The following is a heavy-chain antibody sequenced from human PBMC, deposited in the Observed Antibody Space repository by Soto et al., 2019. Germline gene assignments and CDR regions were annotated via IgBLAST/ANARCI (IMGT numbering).Heavy chain of an antibody. CDR3: ARLDCSGGRCISTYYYYGMDV. J-gene: IGHJ6*02. CDR2: IYAGDSDT. V-gene: IGHV5-51*01. CDR1: GYSFTSYW. Sequence: GESLKISCKGSGYSFTSYWIGWVRQMPGKGLEWMGIIYAGDSDTRYSPSFQGQVTISADKSISTAYLQWSSLKASDTDMYYCARLDCSGGRCISTYYYYGMDVWGQGTTVTVSS. D-gene: IGHD2-15*01.